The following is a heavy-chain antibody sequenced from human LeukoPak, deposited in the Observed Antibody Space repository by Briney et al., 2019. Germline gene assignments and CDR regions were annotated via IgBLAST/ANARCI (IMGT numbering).Heavy chain of an antibody. CDR1: GGSISDFY. D-gene: IGHD1-1*01. CDR2: ICISGNT. V-gene: IGHV4-4*07. J-gene: IGHJ4*02. Sequence: PSETLSLTCTVSGGSISDFYWSWIRQPAGKGLEWIGRICISGNTNYTPSLKSRVTMSLDTSKNHFSLRLRSVTAADTAVYYCARNAGDYWGQGTLVTVSS. CDR3: ARNAGDY.